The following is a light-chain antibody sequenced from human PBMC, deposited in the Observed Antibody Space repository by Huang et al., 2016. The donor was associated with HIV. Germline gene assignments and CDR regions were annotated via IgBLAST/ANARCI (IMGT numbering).Light chain of an antibody. V-gene: IGKV3-20*01. CDR1: RNLTNSQ. CDR2: GAS. Sequence: EVVLTQSPGILSLSAGERASLSCRARRNLTNSQLAWYQQKVGQPPRLLVFGASTRVSGVPARFTGGVSGRDFTLSISGLEPDDFATYYCQQYDTFSFGQGTRLE. J-gene: IGKJ2*01. CDR3: QQYDTFS.